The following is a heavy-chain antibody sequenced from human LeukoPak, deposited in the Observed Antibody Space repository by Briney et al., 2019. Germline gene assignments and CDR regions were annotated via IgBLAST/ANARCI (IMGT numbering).Heavy chain of an antibody. CDR1: GFTFSSYE. Sequence: GGSLRLSCGVSGFTFSSYEMNWVRQAPGKGLEWVSAITTSSAYIYYADSVRGRFTISRDNAKNSLYLQMNSLRAEDTAVYYCARGGFYGSGRKGFDYWGQGTLVTVSS. CDR3: ARGGFYGSGRKGFDY. V-gene: IGHV3-21*01. J-gene: IGHJ4*02. CDR2: ITTSSAYI. D-gene: IGHD3-10*01.